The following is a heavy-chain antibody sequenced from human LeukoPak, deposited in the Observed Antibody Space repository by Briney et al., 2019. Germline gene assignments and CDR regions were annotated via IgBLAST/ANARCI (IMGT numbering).Heavy chain of an antibody. V-gene: IGHV3-43D*03. J-gene: IGHJ4*02. CDR2: ISWDGGST. CDR3: AKDMGGYYYGSAFDS. D-gene: IGHD3-10*01. Sequence: PGGSLRLSCAASGFTFDDYAMHWVRQAPGKGLEWVSLISWDGGSTYYADSVKGRFTISRDNSKNSLYLQMNSLRAEDMALYYCAKDMGGYYYGSAFDSWGQGTLVTVSS. CDR1: GFTFDDYA.